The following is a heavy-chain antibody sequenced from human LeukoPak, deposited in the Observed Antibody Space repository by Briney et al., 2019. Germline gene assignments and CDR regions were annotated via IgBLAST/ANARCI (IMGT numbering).Heavy chain of an antibody. CDR3: ARLSAYDYVWGSYRGVFDY. CDR2: IYYSGST. J-gene: IGHJ4*02. D-gene: IGHD3-16*02. Sequence: SETLSLTCTVSGGSISSGGYYWSWLRQHPGKGLEWIGYIYYSGSTNYNPSLKSRVTISVDTSKIQFSLKLSSVTAADTAVYYCARLSAYDYVWGSYRGVFDYWGQGTLVTVSS. CDR1: GGSISSGGYY. V-gene: IGHV4-61*08.